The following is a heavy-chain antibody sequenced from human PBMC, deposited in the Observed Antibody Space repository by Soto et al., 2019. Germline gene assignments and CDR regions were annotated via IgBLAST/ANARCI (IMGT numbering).Heavy chain of an antibody. CDR2: IIPIFGTA. J-gene: IGHJ6*02. D-gene: IGHD2-15*01. Sequence: ASVKVSCKASGGTFSSYAISWVRQAPGQGLEWMGGIIPIFGTANYAQKFQGRVTITADESTSTAYMELSSLRSEDTAVYYCASLSVVATQNYYYYYGMDVWGQGTTVTVSS. CDR3: ASLSVVATQNYYYYYGMDV. V-gene: IGHV1-69*13. CDR1: GGTFSSYA.